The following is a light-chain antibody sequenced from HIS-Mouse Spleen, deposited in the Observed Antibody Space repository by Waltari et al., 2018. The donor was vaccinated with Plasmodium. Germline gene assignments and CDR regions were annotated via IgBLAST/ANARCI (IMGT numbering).Light chain of an antibody. CDR1: QSISSY. CDR3: QQNYNTWT. CDR2: AAS. V-gene: IGKV1-39*01. Sequence: DLQMTQSPSSLSASVGDRVTITCRASQSISSYLNWYQQKPGKAPKLLIYAASSLQSGVTSRFSGSGSGTEFTLTISSLQPEDFATYYCQQNYNTWTFGQGTRVEIK. J-gene: IGKJ1*01.